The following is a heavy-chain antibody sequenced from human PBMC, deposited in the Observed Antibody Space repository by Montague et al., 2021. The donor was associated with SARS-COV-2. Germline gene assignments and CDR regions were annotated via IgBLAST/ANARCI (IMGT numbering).Heavy chain of an antibody. CDR1: GGSISSGSYY. D-gene: IGHD3-3*01. Sequence: TLSLTCTVSGGSISSGSYYWSWIRQPAGKGLEWIGRTYTSGSTNYNPSLKSRVTISVDTSKNQFSLKLSSVTAADTAVYYCAREIGLVTIFGVVTISGWFDPWGQGTLVTVSS. CDR3: AREIGLVTIFGVVTISGWFDP. CDR2: TYTSGST. J-gene: IGHJ5*02. V-gene: IGHV4-61*02.